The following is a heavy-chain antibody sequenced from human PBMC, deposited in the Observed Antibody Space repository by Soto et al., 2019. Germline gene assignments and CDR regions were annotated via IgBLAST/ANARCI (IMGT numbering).Heavy chain of an antibody. CDR1: GFTFSSYA. CDR2: LSGTGDSA. D-gene: IGHD3-10*01. J-gene: IGHJ4*02. CDR3: ARDNGNYGSGSFAH. V-gene: IGHV3-23*01. Sequence: EVQLLESGGGLVQPGGSLRLSCAASGFTFSSYALSWVRQAPGKGLEWVSALSGTGDSADYANSVKGRFTISRDDSKTTLYLVMSSLRVEDMAIYYCARDNGNYGSGSFAHWGQGTLVTVSS.